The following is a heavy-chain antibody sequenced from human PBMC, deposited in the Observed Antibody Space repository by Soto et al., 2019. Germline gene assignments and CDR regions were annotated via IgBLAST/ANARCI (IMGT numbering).Heavy chain of an antibody. CDR1: GVSIDSHDW. J-gene: IGHJ4*02. Sequence: QVQLQESGPGLVKPSGTLSLTCAVSGVSIDSHDWWTWVRQPPGKGLEWIGESHQSGNTNYNSSLESRITRSLYKSSNHFSLQLVSVTVADTADYYCETRETGRVYWGQGTLVTVSS. V-gene: IGHV4-4*02. CDR3: ETRETGRVY. CDR2: SHQSGNT. D-gene: IGHD1-26*01.